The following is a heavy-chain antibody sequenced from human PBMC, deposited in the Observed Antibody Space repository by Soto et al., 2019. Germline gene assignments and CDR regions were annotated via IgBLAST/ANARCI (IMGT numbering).Heavy chain of an antibody. J-gene: IGHJ6*03. Sequence: EVQLVESGGGLVKPGGSLRLSCAASGFTFSRYSMNWVRQAPGKGLEWVSSISSSSSYIYYADSVKGRFTISRDNAKNSLYLQMNSLRAEDTAVYYCARVPYYDFWSGYYIYYYYYMDVWGKGTTVTVSS. CDR1: GFTFSRYS. V-gene: IGHV3-21*01. CDR3: ARVPYYDFWSGYYIYYYYYMDV. D-gene: IGHD3-3*01. CDR2: ISSSSSYI.